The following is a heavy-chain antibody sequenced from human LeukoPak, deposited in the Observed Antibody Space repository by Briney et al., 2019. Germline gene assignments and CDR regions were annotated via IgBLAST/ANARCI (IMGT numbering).Heavy chain of an antibody. Sequence: PGGSLRLSCAASGFTFRNAWMSWVRQAPGKGLEWVAFIRYDGSNKYYADSVKGRFTISRDNSKNTLYLQMNSLRAEDTAVYYCAKDRSNYEVIDYWGQGTLVTVSS. CDR3: AKDRSNYEVIDY. J-gene: IGHJ4*02. D-gene: IGHD4-11*01. CDR2: IRYDGSNK. V-gene: IGHV3-30*02. CDR1: GFTFRNAW.